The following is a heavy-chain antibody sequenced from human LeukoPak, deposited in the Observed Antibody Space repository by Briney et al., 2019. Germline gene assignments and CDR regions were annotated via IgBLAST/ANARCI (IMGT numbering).Heavy chain of an antibody. V-gene: IGHV3-74*01. J-gene: IGHJ4*02. D-gene: IGHD5-24*01. CDR1: GFTFSGHW. CDR2: DGSGT. Sequence: GGSLRLSCAVSGFTFSGHWMFWVRQAPGKGLEWVSNDGSGTGYTDSVKGRFTVSRDNARNTLYLQMNSLRAEDTAVYYCARARWYSCDYWGQGTLVTVSS. CDR3: ARARWYSCDY.